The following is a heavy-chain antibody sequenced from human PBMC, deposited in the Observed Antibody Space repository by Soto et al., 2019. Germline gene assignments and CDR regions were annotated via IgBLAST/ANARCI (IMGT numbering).Heavy chain of an antibody. CDR3: ARGAALAGKLDL. D-gene: IGHD6-19*01. J-gene: IGHJ4*02. CDR2: ISSHGRDI. CDR1: GFTFTSDS. Sequence: GGSLRLSCEASGFTFTSDSMTWVRQAPGKGLEWVSSISSHGRDIFYADSVKGRFTISRDNAKDSLHLQMNSLTGEDSAVYYCARGAALAGKLDLWGQGTLVTVS. V-gene: IGHV3-21*06.